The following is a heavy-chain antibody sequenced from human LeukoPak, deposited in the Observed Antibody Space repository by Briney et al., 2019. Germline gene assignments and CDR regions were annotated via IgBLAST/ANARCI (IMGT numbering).Heavy chain of an antibody. CDR2: ISAYNGNT. D-gene: IGHD5-18*01. V-gene: IGHV1-18*01. J-gene: IGHJ6*02. Sequence: GASVKVSCKASGYTFTSYGISWVRQAPGQGLEWMGWISAYNGNTNYAQKLQGRVTMTTDTSTSTAYMELRSLRSDDTAVYYCARLGGDSYGSYYYYYGMDVWGQGTTVTVSS. CDR1: GYTFTSYG. CDR3: ARLGGDSYGSYYYYYGMDV.